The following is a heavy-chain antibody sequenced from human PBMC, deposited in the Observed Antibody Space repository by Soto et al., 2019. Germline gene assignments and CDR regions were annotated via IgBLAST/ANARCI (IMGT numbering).Heavy chain of an antibody. D-gene: IGHD4-17*01. CDR3: ARVVVGPSDYGDYAPGDYYYYMDV. J-gene: IGHJ6*03. CDR1: GYTFTSYD. CDR2: MNPNSGNT. Sequence: ASVKVSCKASGYTFTSYDINWVRQATGQGLEWMGWMNPNSGNTGYAQKFQGRVTMTRNTSISTAYMELSSLRSEDTAVYYCARVVVGPSDYGDYAPGDYYYYMDVWGKGTTVSV. V-gene: IGHV1-8*01.